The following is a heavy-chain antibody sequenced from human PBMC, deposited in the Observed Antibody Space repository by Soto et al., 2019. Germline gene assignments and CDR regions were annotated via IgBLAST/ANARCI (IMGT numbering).Heavy chain of an antibody. CDR2: ISSSSSYI. CDR1: GFTFSSYS. CDR3: ARDGMDTAMVTNYYYYGMDV. D-gene: IGHD5-18*01. V-gene: IGHV3-21*01. Sequence: GGSLRLSCAASGFTFSSYSMNWVRQAPGKGLEWVSSISSSSSYIYYADSVKGRFTISRDNAKNSLYLQMNSLRAEDTAVYYCARDGMDTAMVTNYYYYGMDVWGQGTTVTVSS. J-gene: IGHJ6*02.